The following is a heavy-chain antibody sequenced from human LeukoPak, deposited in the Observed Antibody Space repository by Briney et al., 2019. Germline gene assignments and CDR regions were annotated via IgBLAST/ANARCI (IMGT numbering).Heavy chain of an antibody. D-gene: IGHD3-22*01. Sequence: SQTLSLTCTVSGGSISSGGSYWTWIRQHPGKGLEWIGYIYYSGSTYYNPSLKSRVTISVDTSKNQFSLKLSSVTAADTAVYYCARLTMIGGYEGYFDYWGQGTLVTVSS. CDR2: IYYSGST. V-gene: IGHV4-31*03. CDR1: GGSISSGGSY. CDR3: ARLTMIGGYEGYFDY. J-gene: IGHJ4*02.